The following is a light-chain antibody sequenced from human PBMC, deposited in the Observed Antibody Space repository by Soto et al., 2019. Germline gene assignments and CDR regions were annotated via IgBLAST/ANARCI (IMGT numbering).Light chain of an antibody. CDR2: DVY. CDR1: RTDGDGHDY. CDR3: TSYTASSPFYV. Sequence: QSVLTQPASVSGSPGQSIAISCIGVRTDGDGHDYVSWYQQHPGQAPQLIIYDVYNRPSGVSDRFSGSKSGNTASLVISGLQAEDEAGYFCTSYTASSPFYVFGVGTKVTVL. J-gene: IGLJ1*01. V-gene: IGLV2-14*03.